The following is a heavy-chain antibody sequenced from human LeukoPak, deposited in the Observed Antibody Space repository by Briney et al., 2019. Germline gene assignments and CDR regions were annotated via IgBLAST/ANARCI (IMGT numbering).Heavy chain of an antibody. J-gene: IGHJ4*02. CDR3: ARGFSRDPYYFDY. CDR2: INPNSGGT. V-gene: IGHV1-2*06. D-gene: IGHD3-10*01. CDR1: GYTFTGYY. Sequence: ASVKVSCKASGYTFTGYYMHWVRQAPGQGLEWMGRINPNSGGTNYAQKFQGRVTMTRDTSISTAYMELSRLRSDDTAVYYCARGFSRDPYYFDYWCQGTLVTVSS.